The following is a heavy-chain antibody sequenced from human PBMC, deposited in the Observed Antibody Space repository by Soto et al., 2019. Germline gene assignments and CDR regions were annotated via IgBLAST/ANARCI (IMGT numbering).Heavy chain of an antibody. V-gene: IGHV4-59*01. J-gene: IGHJ5*02. D-gene: IGHD6-13*01. CDR1: GGSISSYY. Sequence: SETLSLTCTVSGGSISSYYWSWIRQPPGKGLEWIGYIYYSGSTNYNPSLKSRVTISVDTSKNQFSLKLSSVTAADTAVYYCARGRIAAAGTRFDPWGQGTLVTVS. CDR3: ARGRIAAAGTRFDP. CDR2: IYYSGST.